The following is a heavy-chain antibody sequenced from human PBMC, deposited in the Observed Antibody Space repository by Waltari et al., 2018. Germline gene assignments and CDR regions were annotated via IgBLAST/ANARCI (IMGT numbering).Heavy chain of an antibody. CDR2: IYHSGST. J-gene: IGHJ4*02. CDR3: ARHVGRVVGATDY. V-gene: IGHV4-38-2*01. CDR1: GYSISSGYY. D-gene: IGHD1-26*01. Sequence: QVQLQESGPGLVKPSETLSLTCAVSGYSISSGYYWGWIRQPPGKGLEWIGSIYHSGSTYYTPARKSRVTISVDTSKNQFSLKLSSVTAADTVVYYCARHVGRVVGATDYWGQGTLVTVSS.